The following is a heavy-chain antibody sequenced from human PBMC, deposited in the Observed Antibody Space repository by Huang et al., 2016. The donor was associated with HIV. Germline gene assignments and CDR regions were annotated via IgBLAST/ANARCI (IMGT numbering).Heavy chain of an antibody. D-gene: IGHD3-16*01. V-gene: IGHV1-69*01. CDR3: AMSLRYQYDSRSYWGRYFDY. CDR2: SSPLLRAP. J-gene: IGHJ4*02. CDR1: GGSFSDQI. Sequence: QVQLEQSGPAVRKPGSSVKVSCQASGGSFSDQIISWVRQAPGQRFEWRGGSSPLLRAPAYAKEFKGRVTMTADESTATIYMELNSLTSEDTAVYYCAMSLRYQYDSRSYWGRYFDYWGQGTLVTVSS.